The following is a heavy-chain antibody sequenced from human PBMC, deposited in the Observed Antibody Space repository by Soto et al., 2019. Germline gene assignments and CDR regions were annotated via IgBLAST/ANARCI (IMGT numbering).Heavy chain of an antibody. CDR3: AREALVATIDYYGMDV. CDR1: GYTFTGYY. D-gene: IGHD5-12*01. V-gene: IGHV1-2*04. CDR2: INPNSGGT. J-gene: IGHJ6*02. Sequence: QVQLVQSGAEVKKPGASVKVSCKASGYTFTGYYMHWVRQAPGQGLEWMGWINPNSGGTNYAQKCQGWVTMTRDTSISTAYMELSRLRSDDTAVYYCAREALVATIDYYGMDVWGQGTTVTVSS.